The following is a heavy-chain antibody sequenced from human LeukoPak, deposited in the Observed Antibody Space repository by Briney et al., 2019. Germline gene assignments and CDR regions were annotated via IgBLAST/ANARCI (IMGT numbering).Heavy chain of an antibody. CDR2: IWYDGSNK. CDR1: GFTFSSYG. CDR3: ARGSSSWYYSLWFDP. D-gene: IGHD6-13*01. V-gene: IGHV3-33*01. J-gene: IGHJ5*02. Sequence: GGSLRLSCAASGFTFSSYGMHWVRQAPGKGLEWVAVIWYDGSNKYYADSVKGRSTISRDNSKNTLYLQMNSLRAEDTAVYYCARGSSSWYYSLWFDPWGQGTLVTVSS.